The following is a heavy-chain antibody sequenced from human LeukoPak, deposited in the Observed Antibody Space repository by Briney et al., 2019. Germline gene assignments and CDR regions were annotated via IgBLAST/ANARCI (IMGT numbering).Heavy chain of an antibody. CDR2: ISYDGSNK. CDR3: AKETPYSSGWYGVVDY. CDR1: GFTFSSYG. D-gene: IGHD6-19*01. Sequence: GGSLRLSCAASGFTFSSYGMHWVRQAPGKGLEWVAVISYDGSNKYYADSVKGRFTISRDNSKNTLYLQMNSLRADDTAVYYCAKETPYSSGWYGVVDYWGQGTLVTVSS. V-gene: IGHV3-30*18. J-gene: IGHJ4*02.